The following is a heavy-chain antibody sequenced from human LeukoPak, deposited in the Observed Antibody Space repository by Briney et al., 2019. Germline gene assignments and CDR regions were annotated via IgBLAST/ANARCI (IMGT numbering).Heavy chain of an antibody. CDR3: AREANGGYGFDY. CDR2: INPNSGDT. D-gene: IGHD5-12*01. J-gene: IGHJ4*02. Sequence: ASVKVSCKASGYTFTGYYIHWVRQAPGQGLEWMGWINPNSGDTNYAQKFHGRVTMTRDTSINTAYMELSRLRSDDTAVYYCAREANGGYGFDYWGQGTVVTVSS. V-gene: IGHV1-2*02. CDR1: GYTFTGYY.